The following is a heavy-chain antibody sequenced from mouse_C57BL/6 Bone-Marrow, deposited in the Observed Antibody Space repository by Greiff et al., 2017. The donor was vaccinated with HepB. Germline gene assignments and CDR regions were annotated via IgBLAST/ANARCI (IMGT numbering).Heavy chain of an antibody. J-gene: IGHJ2*01. Sequence: QVQLQQPGAELVRPGSSVKLSCKASGYPFTSSWMDWVKQRPGQGLEWIGNIYPSDSETHYNQKFKDKATLTVDKSSSTAYMQLSSLTSEDSAVYYCARDGDLFDYWGQGTTLTVSS. CDR3: ARDGDLFDY. V-gene: IGHV1-61*01. CDR1: GYPFTSSW. CDR2: IYPSDSET. D-gene: IGHD2-13*01.